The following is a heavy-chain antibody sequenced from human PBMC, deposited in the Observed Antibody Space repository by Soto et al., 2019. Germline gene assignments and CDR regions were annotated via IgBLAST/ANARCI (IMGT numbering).Heavy chain of an antibody. Sequence: QVQLQESGPGLVKPSETLSLTCTVSGGSLSPYYWSWIRQPPGKGLEWIGYIYHSGTTNYNPSLESRVSISVDTSKNHFSLTLSSVTAADTAVYYCARGGRYRYAMDVWGQGTTVSVSS. CDR1: GGSLSPYY. CDR2: IYHSGTT. J-gene: IGHJ6*02. D-gene: IGHD1-1*01. CDR3: ARGGRYRYAMDV. V-gene: IGHV4-59*01.